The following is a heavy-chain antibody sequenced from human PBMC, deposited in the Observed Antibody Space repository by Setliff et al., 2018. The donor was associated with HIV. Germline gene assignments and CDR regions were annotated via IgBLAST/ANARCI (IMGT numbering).Heavy chain of an antibody. V-gene: IGHV1-69*06. CDR2: IIPIFGTA. CDR1: GGTFSSYA. J-gene: IGHJ6*02. CDR3: ATTGPYSGSLYGMDV. D-gene: IGHD1-26*01. Sequence: SVKVSCKASGGTFSSYAISWVRQAPGQGLEWMGRIIPIFGTANYAQKFQGRVTITADKSTSTAYMELSSLRAEDTAVYYCATTGPYSGSLYGMDVWGQVTTVTVSS.